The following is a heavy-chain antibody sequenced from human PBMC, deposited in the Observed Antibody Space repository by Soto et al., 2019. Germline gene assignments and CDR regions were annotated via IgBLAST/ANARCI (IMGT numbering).Heavy chain of an antibody. Sequence: PGESLKISCAASGFTFSSYGMHWVRQAPGKGLEWVAVISYDGSNKYYADSVKGRFTISRDNSKNTLYLQMNSLRAEDTAVYYCAKGATHFDYWGQGTLVTVSS. V-gene: IGHV3-30*18. CDR2: ISYDGSNK. CDR1: GFTFSSYG. J-gene: IGHJ4*02. D-gene: IGHD1-26*01. CDR3: AKGATHFDY.